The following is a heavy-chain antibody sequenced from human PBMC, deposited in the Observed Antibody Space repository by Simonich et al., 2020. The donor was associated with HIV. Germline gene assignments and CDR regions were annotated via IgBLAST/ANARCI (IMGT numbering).Heavy chain of an antibody. D-gene: IGHD7-27*01. Sequence: QVQLQQWGAGLLKPSETLSLTCAVYGGSFNGYYWSWIRQSPERGLQWIGEINHSGITNYNPPLMGRVTISVDTSKNQFSLKRRSLIAADTAVYYCARGRSPPRTGVLDSWGQGTQVIVSS. J-gene: IGHJ4*02. V-gene: IGHV4-34*01. CDR2: INHSGIT. CDR3: ARGRSPPRTGVLDS. CDR1: GGSFNGYY.